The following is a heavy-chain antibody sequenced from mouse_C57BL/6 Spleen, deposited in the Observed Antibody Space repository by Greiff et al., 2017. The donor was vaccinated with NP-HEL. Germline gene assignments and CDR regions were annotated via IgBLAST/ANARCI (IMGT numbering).Heavy chain of an antibody. CDR1: GFSLTSYG. J-gene: IGHJ4*01. D-gene: IGHD2-1*01. Sequence: QVQLQQSGPGLVQPSQSLSITCTVSGFSLTSYGVHWVRQSPGKGLEWLGVIWSGGSTDYNAAFISRLSISKDNSKSQVFFKMNSLQADDTAIYYCARNGRSYYGNHFAMDYWGQGTSVTVSS. V-gene: IGHV2-2*01. CDR2: IWSGGST. CDR3: ARNGRSYYGNHFAMDY.